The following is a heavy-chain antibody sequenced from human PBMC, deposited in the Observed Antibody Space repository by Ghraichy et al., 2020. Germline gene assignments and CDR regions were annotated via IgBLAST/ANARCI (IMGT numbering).Heavy chain of an antibody. CDR1: GFTFRDHY. D-gene: IGHD3-22*01. J-gene: IGHJ4*02. V-gene: IGHV3-11*06. Sequence: GGSLRLSCTASGFTFRDHYMTWVRQAPGKELEWVSYISSSGGITNYADSVKGRFTISRDNAKNSLYLQMNSLRAEDTADYYCARDPWVIDHWGQGTLVTVSA. CDR3: ARDPWVIDH. CDR2: ISSSGGIT.